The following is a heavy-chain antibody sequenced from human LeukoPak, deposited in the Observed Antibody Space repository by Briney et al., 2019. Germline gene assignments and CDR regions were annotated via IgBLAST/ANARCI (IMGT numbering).Heavy chain of an antibody. CDR3: ARDSRISATVTTTYYYYYYMDV. CDR2: ISAYNGNT. J-gene: IGHJ6*03. V-gene: IGHV1-18*01. D-gene: IGHD4-11*01. CDR1: GYTFTSYS. Sequence: GASVKVSCKASGYTFTSYSINWVRQAPGQGLEWMGWISAYNGNTNYAQKLQGRVTMTTDTSTSTAYMELRSLRSDDTAVYYCARDSRISATVTTTYYYYYYMDVWGKGTTVTVSS.